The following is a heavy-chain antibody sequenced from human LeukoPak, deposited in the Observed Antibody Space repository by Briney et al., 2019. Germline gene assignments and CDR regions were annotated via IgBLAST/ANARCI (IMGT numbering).Heavy chain of an antibody. V-gene: IGHV3-48*03. CDR3: ARSYSGSYSSLDY. J-gene: IGHJ4*02. D-gene: IGHD1-26*01. CDR2: ISSSGSTI. Sequence: GGSLRLSCAASGFTFSSYEMNWVRQAPGKGLEWVSYISSSGSTIYYADSVKGRFTISRDNAKNSLYLQMNSLRAEDTAVYYCARSYSGSYSSLDYWGQGTLVTVSS. CDR1: GFTFSSYE.